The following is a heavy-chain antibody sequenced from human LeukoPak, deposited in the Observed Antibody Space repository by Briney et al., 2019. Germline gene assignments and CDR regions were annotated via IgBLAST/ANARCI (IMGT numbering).Heavy chain of an antibody. D-gene: IGHD3-3*01. CDR3: ARGNGFWSGYYPDNWFDP. V-gene: IGHV4-31*03. J-gene: IGHJ5*02. CDR2: IYYSGST. Sequence: SQTLSLTCTVSGGSISSGGYYWSWIRQHPGKGLEWIGYIYYSGSTYYNLSLKSRVTISVDTSKNQFSLKLSSVTAADTAVYYCARGNGFWSGYYPDNWFDPWGQGTLVTVSS. CDR1: GGSISSGGYY.